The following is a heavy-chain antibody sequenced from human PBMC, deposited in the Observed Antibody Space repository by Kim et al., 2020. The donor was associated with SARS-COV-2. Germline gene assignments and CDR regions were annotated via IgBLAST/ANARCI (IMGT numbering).Heavy chain of an antibody. CDR1: GGSFSSYY. V-gene: IGHV4-59*01. CDR3: SSAGFYRLHADTGDHVDV. Sequence: SETLSLTCTVSGGSFSSYYWNWIRLPPGQGLDWVWFIYFSGSTSYYSSPTRRSPISIKMSTNKISLTLNPGTAADTAAYYYSSAGFYRLHADTGDHVDV. D-gene: IGHD3-10*01. J-gene: IGHJ6*01. CDR2: IYFSGST.